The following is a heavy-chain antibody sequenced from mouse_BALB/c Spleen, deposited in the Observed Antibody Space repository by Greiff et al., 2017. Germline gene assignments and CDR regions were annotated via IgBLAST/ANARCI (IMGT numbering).Heavy chain of an antibody. CDR1: GFTFSSFG. J-gene: IGHJ3*01. CDR2: ISSGSSTI. CDR3: AITTATGD. V-gene: IGHV5-17*02. Sequence: DVMLVESGGGLVQPGGSRKLSCAASGFTFSSFGMHWVRQAPEKGLEWVAYISSGSSTIYYADTVKGRFTISRDNPKNTLFLQMTSLRSEDTAMYYCAITTATGDWGQGTLVTVSA. D-gene: IGHD1-2*01.